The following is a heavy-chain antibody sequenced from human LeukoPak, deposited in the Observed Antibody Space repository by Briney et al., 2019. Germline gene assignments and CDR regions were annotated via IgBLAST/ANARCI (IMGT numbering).Heavy chain of an antibody. V-gene: IGHV4-39*07. CDR2: LYYTTPT. J-gene: IGHJ4*02. CDR1: GASVGTTSYY. CDR3: ARGADYGGNPPFYFDY. Sequence: SETLSLTCTVSGASVGTTSYYWGWIRQPPGRGLEWIGSLYYTTPTYYNPSLKSRVSISVDRSKNQFSLKLTSVTAADTAVYYCARGADYGGNPPFYFDYWGQGTLVTVSS. D-gene: IGHD4-23*01.